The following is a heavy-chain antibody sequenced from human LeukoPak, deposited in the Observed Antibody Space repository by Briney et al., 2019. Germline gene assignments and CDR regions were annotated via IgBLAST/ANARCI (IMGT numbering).Heavy chain of an antibody. CDR3: ARGLMVQGVSLDY. V-gene: IGHV4-59*01. Sequence: PSETLSLTCTVSGGSISSYYWSWIRQPPGKGLEWIGYIYYSGSTNYNPSLKSRVTISVDTSRNQFSLKLSSVTAADTAVYYCARGLMVQGVSLDYWGQGTLVTVSS. CDR1: GGSISSYY. CDR2: IYYSGST. D-gene: IGHD3-10*01. J-gene: IGHJ4*02.